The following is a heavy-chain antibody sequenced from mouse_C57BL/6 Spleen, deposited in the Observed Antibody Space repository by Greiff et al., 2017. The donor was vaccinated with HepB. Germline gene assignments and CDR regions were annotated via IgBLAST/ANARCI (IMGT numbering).Heavy chain of an antibody. J-gene: IGHJ3*01. CDR1: GYTFTDYY. CDR3: ARDYGSPWFAY. D-gene: IGHD1-1*01. V-gene: IGHV1-26*01. CDR2: INPNNGGT. Sequence: EVQLQQFGPELVKPGASVKISCKASGYTFTDYYMNWVKQSHGKSLEWIGDINPNNGGTSYNQKFKGKATLTVDKSSSTAYMELRSLTSEDSAVYYCARDYGSPWFAYWGQGTLVTVSA.